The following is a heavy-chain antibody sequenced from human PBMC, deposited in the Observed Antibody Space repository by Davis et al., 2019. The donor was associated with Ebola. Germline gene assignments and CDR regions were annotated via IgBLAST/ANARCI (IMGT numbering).Heavy chain of an antibody. CDR2: ISAYNGNT. Sequence: ASVKVSCKASGYTFTSYGISWVRQAPGQGLEWMGWISAYNGNTNYAQKLQGRVTMTTDTSTSTAYMELRSLRSDDTAVYYCAREPRELLPYYYYGMDVWGQGTTVTVSS. D-gene: IGHD1-26*01. CDR3: AREPRELLPYYYYGMDV. J-gene: IGHJ6*02. CDR1: GYTFTSYG. V-gene: IGHV1-18*01.